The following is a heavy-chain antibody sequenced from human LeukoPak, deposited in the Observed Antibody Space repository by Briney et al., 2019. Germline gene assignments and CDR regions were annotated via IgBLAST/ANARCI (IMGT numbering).Heavy chain of an antibody. D-gene: IGHD4-17*01. V-gene: IGHV3-66*01. CDR1: GFSVSENY. CDR3: ARGQRTSVTLYYFDF. J-gene: IGHJ4*02. Sequence: GGSLRLSCAVSGFSVSENYMTWVRQAPGKGLEWVSVLFGGGDTYYGDSVKGRFAISRDNSKNTVCLQMKSLRAEDTAFYYCARGQRTSVTLYYFDFWGQGTLVSVSS. CDR2: LFGGGDT.